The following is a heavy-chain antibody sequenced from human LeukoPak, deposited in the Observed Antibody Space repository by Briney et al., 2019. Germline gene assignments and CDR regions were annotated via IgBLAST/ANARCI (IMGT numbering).Heavy chain of an antibody. J-gene: IGHJ3*02. Sequence: PSETLSLTCTVSGGSISSSSYYWGWIRQPPGKGLEWIGSIYYSGSTYYNPSLKSRVTISVDTSKNQFSLKLSSVTAADTAVYYCASRSIEGAPFDIWGQGTMVTVSS. CDR1: GGSISSSSYY. CDR3: ASRSIEGAPFDI. D-gene: IGHD1-26*01. V-gene: IGHV4-39*01. CDR2: IYYSGST.